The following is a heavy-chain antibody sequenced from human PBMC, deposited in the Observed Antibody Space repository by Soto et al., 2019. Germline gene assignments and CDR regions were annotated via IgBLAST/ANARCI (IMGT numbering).Heavy chain of an antibody. CDR3: AKDHPRSSDDYYYGMDV. CDR2: ISGSGGST. D-gene: IGHD3-3*01. CDR1: GFTFSSYA. V-gene: IGHV3-23*01. J-gene: IGHJ6*02. Sequence: GGSLRLSCAASGFTFSSYAMSWVRQAPGKGLEWVSAISGSGGSTYYADSVKGRFTISRDNSKNTLYLQMNSLRAEDTAVYYCAKDHPRSSDDYYYGMDVWGQGTTVTVSS.